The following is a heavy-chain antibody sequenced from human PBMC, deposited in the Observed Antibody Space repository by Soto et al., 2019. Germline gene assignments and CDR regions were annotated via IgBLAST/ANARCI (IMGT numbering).Heavy chain of an antibody. CDR2: IYYSGST. D-gene: IGHD5-18*01. CDR1: GGSISSSSYY. J-gene: IGHJ4*02. Sequence: SETLSLTCTVSGGSISSSSYYCGWIRQPPGKGLEWIGSIYYSGSTYYNPSLKSRVTISVDTSKNQFSLKLSSVTAADTAISYCAQGIQLWSYLDYWGQGTLVTVSS. V-gene: IGHV4-39*07. CDR3: AQGIQLWSYLDY.